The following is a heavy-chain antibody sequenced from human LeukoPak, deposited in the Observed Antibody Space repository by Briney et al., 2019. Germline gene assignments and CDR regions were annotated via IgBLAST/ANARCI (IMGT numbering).Heavy chain of an antibody. Sequence: SETLSLTCSVSGGSISSYFWSCIRQPPGKGLEWIGYIYYSGSTNYNPSLNSRVTISVDTSKNQFSLKLSSVTAADTAVYYCARRGDDSSGYFSFQHWGQGTLVTVSS. J-gene: IGHJ1*01. D-gene: IGHD3-22*01. CDR2: IYYSGST. CDR3: ARRGDDSSGYFSFQH. CDR1: GGSISSYF. V-gene: IGHV4-59*08.